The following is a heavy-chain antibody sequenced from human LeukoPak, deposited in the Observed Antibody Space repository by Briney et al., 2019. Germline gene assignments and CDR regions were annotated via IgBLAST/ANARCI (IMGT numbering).Heavy chain of an antibody. CDR3: ARDRPSIAILTGYPIDY. CDR2: IYYSGST. V-gene: IGHV4-39*07. CDR1: GGSFSSSSYY. D-gene: IGHD3-9*01. Sequence: PSETLSLTCTVSGGSFSSSSYYWGWIRQPPGKGLEWIGSIYYSGSTYYNPSLKSRVTISVDTSKNQFSLKLSSVTAADTAVYYCARDRPSIAILTGYPIDYWGQGTLVTVSS. J-gene: IGHJ4*02.